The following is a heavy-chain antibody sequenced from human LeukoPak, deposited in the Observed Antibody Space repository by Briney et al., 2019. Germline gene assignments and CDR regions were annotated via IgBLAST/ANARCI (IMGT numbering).Heavy chain of an antibody. D-gene: IGHD3-3*01. V-gene: IGHV3-11*04. Sequence: GGSLRLSCAASGFTFSDYYMSWIRQAPGKGLEWVSYISSSGSTIYYADSVKGRFTISRDNAKNSLYLQMNSLRAEDTAVYYCARGLRITIFGVVIAQYYMDVWGKGTTVTVSS. CDR2: ISSSGSTI. CDR1: GFTFSDYY. CDR3: ARGLRITIFGVVIAQYYMDV. J-gene: IGHJ6*03.